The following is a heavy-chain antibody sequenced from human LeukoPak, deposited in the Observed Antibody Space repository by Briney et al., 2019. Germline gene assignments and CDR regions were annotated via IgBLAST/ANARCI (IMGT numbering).Heavy chain of an antibody. D-gene: IGHD3-9*01. V-gene: IGHV4-30-4*02. CDR3: SGCDILTGYYLDY. J-gene: IGHJ4*02. CDR2: IYCGGST. CDR1: SGLNSRGDYY. Sequence: SDTLSLPCTVSSGLNSRGDYYGSRIRQPPGRGLEWIGYIYCGGSTYYYPSFKRRVTISVGTSNSQFSLKLISVTAADTAVDYCSGCDILTGYYLDYWGQGTLVTVSS.